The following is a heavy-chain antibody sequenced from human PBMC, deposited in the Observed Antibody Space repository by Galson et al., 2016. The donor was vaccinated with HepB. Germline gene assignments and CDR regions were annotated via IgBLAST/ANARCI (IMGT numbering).Heavy chain of an antibody. CDR1: GFTSRIYS. D-gene: IGHD1-7*01. V-gene: IGHV3-21*01. CDR2: ISSSSTYI. Sequence: SPRPTCAASGFTSRIYSMNWVRQAPGRGLEWVSSISSSSTYIYNADSVNGRFTISRDNAKKSLFLQMNSLRAEDTAVYYCARDGRELVSHDYYSYMDVWGQGTTVTVSS. CDR3: ARDGRELVSHDYYSYMDV. J-gene: IGHJ6*02.